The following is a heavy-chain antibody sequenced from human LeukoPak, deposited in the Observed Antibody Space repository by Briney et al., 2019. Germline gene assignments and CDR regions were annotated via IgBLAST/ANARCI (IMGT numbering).Heavy chain of an antibody. Sequence: PGGSLRLSCAASGFTFSSYGMHWVRQAPGKGLEWVAVISYDGSNKYYADSVKGRFTISRDNSKNTLYLQMNSLRAEDTAVYYCAKDGDVVPAAMYYYYYMDVWGKGTTVTVSS. CDR2: ISYDGSNK. CDR3: AKDGDVVPAAMYYYYYMDV. J-gene: IGHJ6*03. CDR1: GFTFSSYG. V-gene: IGHV3-30*18. D-gene: IGHD2-2*01.